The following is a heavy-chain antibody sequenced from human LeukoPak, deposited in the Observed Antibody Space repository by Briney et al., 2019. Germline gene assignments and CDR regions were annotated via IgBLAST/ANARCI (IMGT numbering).Heavy chain of an antibody. V-gene: IGHV4-39*01. J-gene: IGHJ6*03. CDR1: GDSIDTSDYY. CDR3: ARLVSFCSSANCYPYIYLYYIDV. D-gene: IGHD2-2*01. CDR2: IYYSGGT. Sequence: PTETLSLTCTVSGDSIDTSDYYWGWIRQPPGKGLEWIGNIYYSGGTYYSPSLKSRVIIYVDASNNQFFLNLNSVTAADTAVYYCARLVSFCSSANCYPYIYLYYIDVWGKGAARTISS.